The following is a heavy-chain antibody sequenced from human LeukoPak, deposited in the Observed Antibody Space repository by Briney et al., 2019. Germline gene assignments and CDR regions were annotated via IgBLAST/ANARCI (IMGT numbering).Heavy chain of an antibody. J-gene: IGHJ4*02. CDR1: GFTFSSYG. D-gene: IGHD2-15*01. V-gene: IGHV3-30*18. Sequence: GGSLRLSCAASGFTFSSYGMHWVRQAPGKGLEWVAVISYDGSNKYYADSVKGRFTISRDNSKNTLYLQMNSLRAEDTAVYYCAKDHHHPYCSGGSCYTAIDYWGQGTLVTVSS. CDR2: ISYDGSNK. CDR3: AKDHHHPYCSGGSCYTAIDY.